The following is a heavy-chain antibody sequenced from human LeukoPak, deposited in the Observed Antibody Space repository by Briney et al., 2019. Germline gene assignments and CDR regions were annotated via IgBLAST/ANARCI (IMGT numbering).Heavy chain of an antibody. J-gene: IGHJ6*02. CDR1: GYTFTSYY. CDR2: IIPIFGTA. CDR3: ARGGGDFWSGYYTDYYYGMDV. V-gene: IGHV1-69*13. Sequence: ASVKVSCKASGYTFTSYYMHWVRQAPGQGLEWMGGIIPIFGTANYAQKFQGRVTITADESTSTAYMELSSLRSEDTAVYYCARGGGDFWSGYYTDYYYGMDVWGQGTTVTVSS. D-gene: IGHD3-3*01.